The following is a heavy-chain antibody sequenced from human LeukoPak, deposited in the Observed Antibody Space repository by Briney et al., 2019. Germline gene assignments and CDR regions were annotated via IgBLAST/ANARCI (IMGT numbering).Heavy chain of an antibody. J-gene: IGHJ4*02. Sequence: WGSLRLSCAASGFTFSSYSMNWVRQAPGKGLEWVSSISSSSSYIYYADSVKGRFTISRDNAKNSLYLQMNSLRAEDTAVYYCARYVSPYYFDYWGQGTLVTVSS. V-gene: IGHV3-21*01. CDR2: ISSSSSYI. CDR1: GFTFSSYS. D-gene: IGHD3-16*01. CDR3: ARYVSPYYFDY.